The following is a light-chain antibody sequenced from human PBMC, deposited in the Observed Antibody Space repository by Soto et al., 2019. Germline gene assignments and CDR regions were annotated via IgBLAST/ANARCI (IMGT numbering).Light chain of an antibody. J-gene: IGKJ4*01. Sequence: ELVLTQSPGTLSLSPGERATLSCRASQSVSSGYLAWYQQKPGQAPRLLIYGASSRATGIPDRFSGSGSGTDFTLTIGRLEPEDFAVYYCQQYGSSPPITFVGGTKVEIK. V-gene: IGKV3-20*01. CDR3: QQYGSSPPIT. CDR2: GAS. CDR1: QSVSSGY.